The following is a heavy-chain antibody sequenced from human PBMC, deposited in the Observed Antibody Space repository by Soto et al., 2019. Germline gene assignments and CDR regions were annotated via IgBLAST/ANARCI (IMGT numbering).Heavy chain of an antibody. D-gene: IGHD1-7*01. CDR1: GYTFTGYY. V-gene: IGHV1-2*02. J-gene: IGHJ5*02. CDR3: ERDLELRDYNCFDH. Sequence: ASVKVSCKASGYTFTGYYMHWVRQAPGQGLEWVGWINPNSGGTNYAQKFQGRVTMTRDTSISTAYMELSRLRSDDTAVYYCERDLELRDYNCFDHWGQGTLVTVSS. CDR2: INPNSGGT.